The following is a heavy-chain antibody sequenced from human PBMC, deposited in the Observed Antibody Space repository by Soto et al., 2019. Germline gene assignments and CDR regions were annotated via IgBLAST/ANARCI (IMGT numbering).Heavy chain of an antibody. CDR3: SREDWNDGHYCGMGV. Sequence: QVQVVESGGGVVQPGRSLRLSCAASGFTFSSYTMYWVRQAPGKGLEGVAVIWHDGSNNYYVDSVKGRFTISRDNSKNTLYLQMNSLRAEDTAVYYCSREDWNDGHYCGMGVWGQGTTVTVSS. CDR1: GFTFSSYT. J-gene: IGHJ6*02. CDR2: IWHDGSNN. V-gene: IGHV3-33*01. D-gene: IGHD1-1*01.